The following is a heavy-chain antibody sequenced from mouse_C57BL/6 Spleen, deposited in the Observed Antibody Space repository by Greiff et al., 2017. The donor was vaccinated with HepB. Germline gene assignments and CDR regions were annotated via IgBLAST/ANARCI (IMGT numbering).Heavy chain of an antibody. Sequence: VQLQQPGAELVMPGASVKLSCKASGYTFTSYWMHWVKQRPGQGLEWIGEIDPSDSYTNYNQKFKGKSTLTVDKSSSTAYMQLSSLTSEDSAVYYCARRRGQDYFDYWGQGTTLTVSS. J-gene: IGHJ2*01. CDR3: ARRRGQDYFDY. CDR1: GYTFTSYW. CDR2: IDPSDSYT. D-gene: IGHD3-3*01. V-gene: IGHV1-69*01.